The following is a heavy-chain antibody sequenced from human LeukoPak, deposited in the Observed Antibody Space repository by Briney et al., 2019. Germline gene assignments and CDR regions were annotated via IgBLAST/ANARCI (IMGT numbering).Heavy chain of an antibody. CDR3: ARVRYRLAETYIDY. Sequence: ASVKVSCKASGYTFTGYYMHWVRQAPGQGLECMGWINPNSVDTNYVQKFQGRVTMTRDTSISTAYMELNRLRSDDTAVYYCARVRYRLAETYIDYWGQGTLVTVSS. CDR2: INPNSVDT. V-gene: IGHV1-2*02. D-gene: IGHD3-16*01. J-gene: IGHJ4*02. CDR1: GYTFTGYY.